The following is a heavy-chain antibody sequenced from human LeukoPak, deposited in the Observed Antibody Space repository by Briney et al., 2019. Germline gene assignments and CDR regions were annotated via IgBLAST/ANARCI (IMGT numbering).Heavy chain of an antibody. CDR2: INPNSGGT. CDR1: GYTFTGYY. J-gene: IGHJ6*04. CDR3: ARAAGGWWDLGTV. V-gene: IGHV1-2*02. D-gene: IGHD6-19*01. Sequence: ASVKVSCKASGYTFTGYYMHWVRQAPGQGLEWLGSINPNSGGTNYAQKFQGRVTMTRDTSITTAYMELSSLTFDDTALYYCARAAGGWWDLGTVWGKGTTVTVSS.